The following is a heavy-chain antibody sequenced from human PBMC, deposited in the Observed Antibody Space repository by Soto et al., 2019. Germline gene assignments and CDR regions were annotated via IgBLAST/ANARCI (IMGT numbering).Heavy chain of an antibody. CDR2: IYPGDSDT. D-gene: IGHD1-26*01. J-gene: IGHJ3*02. CDR1: GYSFTSYW. V-gene: IGHV5-51*01. Sequence: GESLKISCKGSGYSFTSYWIGWVRQMPGKGLEWMGIIYPGDSDTRYSPSFQGQVTISADKSISTAYLQWSSLKASDTAMYYCASREYSGSYLDAFDIWGQGTMVTVSS. CDR3: ASREYSGSYLDAFDI.